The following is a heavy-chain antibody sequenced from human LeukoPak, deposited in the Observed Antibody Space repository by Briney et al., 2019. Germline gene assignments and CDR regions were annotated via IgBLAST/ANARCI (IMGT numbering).Heavy chain of an antibody. D-gene: IGHD3-16*01. CDR1: GFTFSSYG. CDR2: ILNDGSQE. V-gene: IGHV3-33*01. CDR3: ARDDALGDNALDI. J-gene: IGHJ3*02. Sequence: GGSLRLSYAASGFTFSSYGMHWVRQAPGKGLEWAAVILNDGSQEKYADSVKGRFTISRDNSKNTLFLQMNSLRAEDTAVYYCARDDALGDNALDIWGQGTMVTVSS.